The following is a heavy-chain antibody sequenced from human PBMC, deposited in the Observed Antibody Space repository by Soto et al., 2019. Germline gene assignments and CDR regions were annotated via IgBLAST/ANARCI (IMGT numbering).Heavy chain of an antibody. Sequence: SETLSLTCTVSGGSISSSSYYWGWIRQPPGKGLEWIGSIYYSGSTYYNPSLKSRVTISVDTSKHQFSLKLSSVTAADTAVYYCASRRNYDFWSGYAREFDPWGQGTLVTVSS. CDR1: GGSISSSSYY. CDR3: ASRRNYDFWSGYAREFDP. J-gene: IGHJ5*02. CDR2: IYYSGST. D-gene: IGHD3-3*01. V-gene: IGHV4-39*01.